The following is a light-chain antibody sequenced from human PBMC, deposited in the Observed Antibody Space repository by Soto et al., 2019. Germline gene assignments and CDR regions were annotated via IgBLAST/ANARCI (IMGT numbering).Light chain of an antibody. Sequence: EIVLTQSPCTLSLSPGERATLSCRASQSVRNNYLAAYQQKPGRAPRLLIYDAASRATGITDRFIGGGSGTDFTLPISRLEHEDFAVYYCQQFSSYPLTFGGGTKVDIK. CDR3: QQFSSYPLT. CDR1: QSVRNNY. V-gene: IGKV3-20*01. J-gene: IGKJ4*01. CDR2: DAA.